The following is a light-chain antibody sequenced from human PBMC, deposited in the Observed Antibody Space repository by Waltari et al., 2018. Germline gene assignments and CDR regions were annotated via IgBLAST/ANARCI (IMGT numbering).Light chain of an antibody. CDR3: QQRSKSFT. CDR2: DSS. Sequence: EIVMKQSPATLSLSPENRATLSCSASQSISSYLAWYQQKPGQAPRLLIYDSSTRATGVPARFSGSWSVTDFTLTISSLEPEDFAIYYCQQRSKSFTFGPGTKVDMK. CDR1: QSISSY. J-gene: IGKJ3*01. V-gene: IGKV3-11*01.